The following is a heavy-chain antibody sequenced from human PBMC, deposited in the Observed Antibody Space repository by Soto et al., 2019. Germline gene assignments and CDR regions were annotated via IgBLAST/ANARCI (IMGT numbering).Heavy chain of an antibody. V-gene: IGHV3-15*07. Sequence: GGSLRLPCAASGFAFSNPWINWGRQAPGKGLEWVGRIKSKAHGATTDFAAPVRGRFAITRDDSRNMVYMQMNSLNTEDTAVYYCTTASYTTMIVVRFDNWGHGTLVTVS. CDR3: TTASYTTMIVVRFDN. CDR2: IKSKAHGATT. CDR1: GFAFSNPW. J-gene: IGHJ4*01. D-gene: IGHD3-22*01.